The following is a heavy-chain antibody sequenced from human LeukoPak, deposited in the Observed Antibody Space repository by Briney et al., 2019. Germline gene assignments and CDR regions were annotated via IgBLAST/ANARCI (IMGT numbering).Heavy chain of an antibody. CDR3: AKDMGVGDYVWGSYRSGFDY. V-gene: IGHV3-9*01. D-gene: IGHD3-16*02. CDR2: ISWNSGSI. CDR1: GFTFDDYA. J-gene: IGHJ4*02. Sequence: PGGSLRLSCAASGFTFDDYAMHRVRQAPGKGLEWVSGISWNSGSIGYADSVKGRFTISRDNAKNSLYLQMNSLRAEDTALYYCAKDMGVGDYVWGSYRSGFDYWGQGTLVTVSS.